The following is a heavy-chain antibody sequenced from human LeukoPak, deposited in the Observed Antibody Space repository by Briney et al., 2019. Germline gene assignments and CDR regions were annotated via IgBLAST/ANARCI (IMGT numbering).Heavy chain of an antibody. CDR1: GFTFSNFG. V-gene: IGHV3-33*06. CDR3: AKDRGSSLYDGFTSFDP. J-gene: IGHJ5*02. D-gene: IGHD6-13*01. CDR2: IWSDGSSQ. Sequence: HPGGSLRLSCVASGFTFSNFGMPWVRQAPGKGLEWLALIWSDGSSQYYADSVKGRFTISRDNSNNTHFLQMNSLRADDTAVYYCAKDRGSSLYDGFTSFDPWGQGTLVTVSS.